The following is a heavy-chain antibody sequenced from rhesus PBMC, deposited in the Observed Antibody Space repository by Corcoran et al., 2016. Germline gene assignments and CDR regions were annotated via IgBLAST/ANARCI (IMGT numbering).Heavy chain of an antibody. CDR3: AGDVAAANNRFDV. J-gene: IGHJ5-1*01. CDR1: GGSISSNY. CDR2: ISGRGGGT. D-gene: IGHD6-25*01. V-gene: IGHV4-173*01. Sequence: QLQLQESGPGLVKPSETLSLTCAVSGGSISSNYWSWIRQPPGKGRGWIGRISGRGGGTDHNPSRKGRVTISTDTSKNQFSRELSSVAAADTAVYYCAGDVAAANNRFDVWGPGVLVTVSS.